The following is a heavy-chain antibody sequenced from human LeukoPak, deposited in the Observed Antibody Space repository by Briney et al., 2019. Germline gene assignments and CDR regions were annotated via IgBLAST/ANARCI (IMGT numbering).Heavy chain of an antibody. D-gene: IGHD4-11*01. CDR3: TAGLGKTDDDC. Sequence: GGSLRLSCEGSGFNFNDAWMSWIRQAPGKGLEWVGRVRTTAEGETTDYGAPVRGRFIISRDDSKSMVYLQMNRLETEDTAIYYCTAGLGKTDDDCWDQGTLVTVSS. J-gene: IGHJ4*02. CDR2: VRTTAEGETT. V-gene: IGHV3-15*01. CDR1: GFNFNDAW.